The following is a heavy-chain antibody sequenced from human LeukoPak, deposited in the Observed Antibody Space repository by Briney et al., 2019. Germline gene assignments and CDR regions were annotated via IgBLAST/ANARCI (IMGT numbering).Heavy chain of an antibody. CDR2: IYRSGSA. CDR3: ARVDNILDY. Sequence: PSETLSLTCAVSRYSISSGYHWAWIRQPPGKGLEWIGSIYRSGSAYYNPSLKSRVTISVDTSKNQFSLRVTSVTAADTAVYYCARVDNILDYWGQGTLVTVSS. V-gene: IGHV4-38-2*01. J-gene: IGHJ4*02. CDR1: RYSISSGYH. D-gene: IGHD2-21*01.